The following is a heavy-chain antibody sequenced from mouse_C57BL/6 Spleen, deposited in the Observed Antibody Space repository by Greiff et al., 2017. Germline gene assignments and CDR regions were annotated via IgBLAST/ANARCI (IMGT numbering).Heavy chain of an antibody. Sequence: EVKLVESGTVLARPGASVKMSCKTSGYTFTSYWMHWAKQRPGQGLEWIGAIYPGNSDTSYNQKFKGKAKLTAVTSASTAYMELSSLPTEDSAVYYWTRTIYYDYGGDYWGQGTTLTVSS. CDR2: IYPGNSDT. D-gene: IGHD2-4*01. CDR3: TRTIYYDYGGDY. CDR1: GYTFTSYW. V-gene: IGHV1-5*01. J-gene: IGHJ2*01.